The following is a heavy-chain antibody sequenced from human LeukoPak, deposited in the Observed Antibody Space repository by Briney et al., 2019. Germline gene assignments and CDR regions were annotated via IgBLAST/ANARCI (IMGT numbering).Heavy chain of an antibody. Sequence: ASLRVSSTASGYTFTAYDMHWVRQAPGQGLEWMGWINPNSGGTNYAPKLQGRVTMTRDTSISTASMELSRLRSVDTAVYYCARSNYYGTPCFYYYIDVWGKGTTVTIS. D-gene: IGHD3-10*01. CDR3: ARSNYYGTPCFYYYIDV. J-gene: IGHJ6*03. V-gene: IGHV1-2*02. CDR2: INPNSGGT. CDR1: GYTFTAYD.